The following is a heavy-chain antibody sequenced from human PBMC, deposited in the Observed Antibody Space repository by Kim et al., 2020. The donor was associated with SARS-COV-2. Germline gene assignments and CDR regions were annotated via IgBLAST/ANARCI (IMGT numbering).Heavy chain of an antibody. J-gene: IGHJ6*02. V-gene: IGHV5-51*01. CDR1: GYSFTSYW. D-gene: IGHD3-10*01. Sequence: GESLKISCKGSGYSFTSYWIGWVRQMPGKGLEWMGIIYPGDSDTRYSPSFQGQVTISADKSISTAYLQWSSLKASDTAMYYCARFRVTMVRGVIIGGDYGMDVWGQRTTVTVSS. CDR3: ARFRVTMVRGVIIGGDYGMDV. CDR2: IYPGDSDT.